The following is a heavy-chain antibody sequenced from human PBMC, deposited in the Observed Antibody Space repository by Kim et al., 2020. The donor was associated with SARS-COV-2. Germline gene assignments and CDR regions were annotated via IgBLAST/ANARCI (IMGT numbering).Heavy chain of an antibody. V-gene: IGHV7-4-1*02. CDR3: ARGTVDTAMVPNALDY. D-gene: IGHD5-18*01. Sequence: ASVKVSCKASGYTFSTYAMNWVRQAPGQGPEWMGWINTNTGTPRYAQGFTGRYVFSLDTSVSTAYLQISSLKAEDTAVYYCARGTVDTAMVPNALDYWGQGTLVTVCS. CDR1: GYTFSTYA. J-gene: IGHJ4*02. CDR2: INTNTGTP.